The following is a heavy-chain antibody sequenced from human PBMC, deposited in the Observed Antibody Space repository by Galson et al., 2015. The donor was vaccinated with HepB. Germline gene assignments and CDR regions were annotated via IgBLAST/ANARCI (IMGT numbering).Heavy chain of an antibody. CDR2: IGSKATNYAT. D-gene: IGHD6-13*01. CDR1: GFTXXGSA. J-gene: IGHJ4*02. V-gene: IGHV3-73*01. Sequence: SLRLSCAASGFTXXGSAIHWXRQASGKGPEWVGRIGSKATNYATSYVPSLKGRFTISRDDSKNMAYLQMKSLKTEDTAVYYCGRLGDLSGYSSRWGQGTLVTVSA. CDR3: GRLGDLSGYSSR.